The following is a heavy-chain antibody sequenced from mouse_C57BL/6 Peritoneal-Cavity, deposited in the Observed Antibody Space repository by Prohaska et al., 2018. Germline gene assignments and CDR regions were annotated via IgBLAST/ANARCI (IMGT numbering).Heavy chain of an antibody. CDR3: APITTAGLDY. V-gene: IGHV1-64*01. Sequence: QVQLQQPGAELVKPGASVKLSCKASGYTFTSSWMHWVKQRPGQGLEWIGMIHPNIGSTNCNEKFKSKATLTVDKSSSTAYMQLSSLTSEESEVYYCAPITTAGLDYWGQGTNLTFSS. D-gene: IGHD1-1*01. CDR2: IHPNIGST. CDR1: GYTFTSSW. J-gene: IGHJ2*01.